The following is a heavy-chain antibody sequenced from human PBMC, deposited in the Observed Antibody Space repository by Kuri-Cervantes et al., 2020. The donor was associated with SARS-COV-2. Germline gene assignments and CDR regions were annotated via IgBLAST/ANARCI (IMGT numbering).Heavy chain of an antibody. CDR1: GGTFSSYA. J-gene: IGHJ4*02. CDR2: IIPIFGTA. D-gene: IGHD3-22*01. V-gene: IGHV1-69*06. CDR3: ARDSRSGWDTYYYDSSGAKFDY. Sequence: SVKVSCKASGGTFSSYAISWVRQAPGQGLEWMGGIIPIFGTANYAQKFQGRVTITADKSTSTAYMELSSLRSEDTAVYYCARDSRSGWDTYYYDSSGAKFDYWGQGTLVTVSS.